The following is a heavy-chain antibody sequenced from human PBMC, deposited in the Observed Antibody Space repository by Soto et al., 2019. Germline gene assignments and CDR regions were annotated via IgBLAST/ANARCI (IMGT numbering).Heavy chain of an antibody. CDR3: ARGGRSYYYGMDV. CDR1: GFTFSSYG. Sequence: QVQLVESGGGVVQPGRSLRLSCAASGFTFSSYGMHWVRQAPGKGLEWVAVIWYDGSNKYYADSVKGRFTISRDNSKNTLYLQMNSLGAEDTAVYYCARGGRSYYYGMDVWGQGTTVTVSS. J-gene: IGHJ6*02. V-gene: IGHV3-33*01. D-gene: IGHD3-10*01. CDR2: IWYDGSNK.